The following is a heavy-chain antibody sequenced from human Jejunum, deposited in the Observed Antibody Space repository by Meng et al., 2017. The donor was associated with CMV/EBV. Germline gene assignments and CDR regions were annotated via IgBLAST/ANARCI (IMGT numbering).Heavy chain of an antibody. CDR3: ARERPGSGYQVTDY. V-gene: IGHV1-18*01. CDR1: GYVFNTKG. Sequence: GYVFNTKGISWVRQASGQGFEWIGWISPYNGNTKVADKFQGRVTLTTDSSTRTVYMDVRSLTSDDTAMYYCARERPGSGYQVTDYWGQGTLVTVSS. D-gene: IGHD2-2*01. CDR2: ISPYNGNT. J-gene: IGHJ4*02.